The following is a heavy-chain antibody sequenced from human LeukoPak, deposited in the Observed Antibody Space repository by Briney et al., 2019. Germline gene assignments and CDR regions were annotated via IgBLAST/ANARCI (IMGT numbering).Heavy chain of an antibody. J-gene: IGHJ4*02. CDR3: AREWGRIAVAGGPGY. D-gene: IGHD6-19*01. Sequence: PGRSLRLSCAVSGFTLSNYGMHWVRQAPGKGLEWLTLIWYDGHTKFYADSVKGRFTVSRDNSKNTLYLQMDNLRDEDTAVYYCAREWGRIAVAGGPGYWGQGTLVTVSS. CDR2: IWYDGHTK. CDR1: GFTLSNYG. V-gene: IGHV3-33*01.